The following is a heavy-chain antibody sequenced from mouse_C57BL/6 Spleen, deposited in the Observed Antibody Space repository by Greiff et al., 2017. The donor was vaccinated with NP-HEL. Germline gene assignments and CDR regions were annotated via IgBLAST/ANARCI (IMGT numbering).Heavy chain of an antibody. D-gene: IGHD4-1*01. J-gene: IGHJ2*01. CDR1: GYAFTNYL. V-gene: IGHV1-54*01. Sequence: QVQLQQSGAELVRPGTSVKVSCKASGYAFTNYLIEWVKQRPGQGLEWIGVINPGSGGTNYNEKFKGKATLTADKSSSTAYMQLSSLTSEDSAVYFCARSKTGTSYFDYWGQGTTLTVSS. CDR2: INPGSGGT. CDR3: ARSKTGTSYFDY.